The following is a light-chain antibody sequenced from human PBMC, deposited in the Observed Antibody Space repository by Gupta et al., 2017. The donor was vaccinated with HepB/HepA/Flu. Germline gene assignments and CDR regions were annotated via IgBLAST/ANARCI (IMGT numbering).Light chain of an antibody. CDR3: QSGDSSGTYVV. V-gene: IGLV3-25*03. Sequence: SYELTQPPSVSVSPGQTARITCSGDALPKQYAYWYQQKPGEAPVLVIYKDSERPSGIPERFSGSRSGTTVTLTISGVRAEDEADYFCQSGDSSGTYVVFGGGTKLTVL. CDR2: KDS. CDR1: ALPKQY. J-gene: IGLJ3*02.